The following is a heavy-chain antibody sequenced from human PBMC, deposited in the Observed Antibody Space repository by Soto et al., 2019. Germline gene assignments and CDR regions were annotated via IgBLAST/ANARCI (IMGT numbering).Heavy chain of an antibody. D-gene: IGHD1-26*01. Sequence: QVQLVQSGAEVKKPGASVKVSCKASGYTFTSYAMHWVRQAPGQRLEWMGWINAGNGNTKYSQKFQGRVTITRDTSASTAYMELSSLRSEVTAVSYCAGLDSGSYLGARVVYYYYGMDVWGQGTTVTVSS. V-gene: IGHV1-3*01. CDR2: INAGNGNT. CDR1: GYTFTSYA. CDR3: AGLDSGSYLGARVVYYYYGMDV. J-gene: IGHJ6*02.